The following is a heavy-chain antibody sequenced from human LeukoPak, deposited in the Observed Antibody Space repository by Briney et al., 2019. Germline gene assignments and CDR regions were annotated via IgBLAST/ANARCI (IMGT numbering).Heavy chain of an antibody. J-gene: IGHJ4*02. CDR2: IFWNNDT. Sequence: SGPTLVNPTQTLTLTCTSSGFSLGTSGVAVGWIRQPPGKALEWLALIFWNNDTRLSPSLKNRLTITKDTSKNQVVLTMTNMVPVDTATYYCAHTRAAATAVPFDYWGQGTLVTVSS. V-gene: IGHV2-5*01. CDR3: AHTRAAATAVPFDY. CDR1: GFSLGTSGVA. D-gene: IGHD6-13*01.